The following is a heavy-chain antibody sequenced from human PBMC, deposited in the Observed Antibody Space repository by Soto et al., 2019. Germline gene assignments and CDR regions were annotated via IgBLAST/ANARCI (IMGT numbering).Heavy chain of an antibody. CDR3: ARSWWDYYYYYGMDV. Sequence: GGSLRLSCAASGFTFSDYYMSWIRQAPGKGLEWVSYISSSGSTIYYADSVKGRFTISRDNAKNSLYLQMNSLRAEDTAVYYCARSWWDYYYYYGMDVWGQGTTVTVSS. V-gene: IGHV3-11*01. CDR1: GFTFSDYY. CDR2: ISSSGSTI. D-gene: IGHD2-8*02. J-gene: IGHJ6*02.